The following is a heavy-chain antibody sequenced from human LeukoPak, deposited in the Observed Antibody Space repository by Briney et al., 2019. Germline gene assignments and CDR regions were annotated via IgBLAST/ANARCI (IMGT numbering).Heavy chain of an antibody. D-gene: IGHD6-13*01. J-gene: IGHJ4*02. V-gene: IGHV3-23*01. CDR2: ISGSGDST. CDR1: GFTFDDYA. CDR3: AKAPGLYSSTWYVLAY. Sequence: GGSLRLSCAASGFTFDDYAMHWVRQAPGKGLEWVSAISGSGDSTYYADSVKGRFTISRDNSKNTLYLQMNSLRAEDTAKYHCAKAPGLYSSTWYVLAYWGQGTLVTVSS.